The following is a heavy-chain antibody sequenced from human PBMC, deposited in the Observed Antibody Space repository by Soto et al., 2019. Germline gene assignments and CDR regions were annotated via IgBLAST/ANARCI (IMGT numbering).Heavy chain of an antibody. D-gene: IGHD3-16*01. J-gene: IGHJ4*02. CDR1: GFTFSIYW. Sequence: EVQLVESGGGLVQPGGYLRLSCAASGFTFSIYWMTWVRRPPGKGLEWVANLYQDGSERYYGDSERGRFTISRDNAKNSLYLQMNSLRAEDTAVYYCVCGGNFFVYWGKGTLVTVSP. CDR3: VCGGNFFVY. V-gene: IGHV3-7*01. CDR2: LYQDGSER.